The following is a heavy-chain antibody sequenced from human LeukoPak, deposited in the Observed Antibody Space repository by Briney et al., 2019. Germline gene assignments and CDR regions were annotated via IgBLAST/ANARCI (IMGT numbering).Heavy chain of an antibody. Sequence: GVSLRLSCAASGFTFSSYTMSWDRQAPGKGLEWVSTITTSDGNTYYADSVKGRFTVSRDNSKNTLYLQMNSLRAEDTAVYYCAKDYYDSSGYSLHFDYWGQGTLVTVSS. V-gene: IGHV3-23*01. J-gene: IGHJ4*02. D-gene: IGHD3-22*01. CDR3: AKDYYDSSGYSLHFDY. CDR1: GFTFSSYT. CDR2: ITTSDGNT.